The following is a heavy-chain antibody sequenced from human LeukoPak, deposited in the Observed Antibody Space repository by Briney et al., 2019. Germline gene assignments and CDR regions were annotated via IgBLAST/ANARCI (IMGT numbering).Heavy chain of an antibody. CDR2: IWYDGSNK. Sequence: GGSLRLSCAASGFTFSSYGMHWVRQAPGKGLEWVAVIWYDGSNKYYADSVKGRFTISRDNSKNTLYLQMNSLRAEDTAVYYCAREQLAGIAAAYLDYWGQGTLVTVSS. CDR1: GFTFSSYG. V-gene: IGHV3-33*01. CDR3: AREQLAGIAAAYLDY. J-gene: IGHJ4*02. D-gene: IGHD6-13*01.